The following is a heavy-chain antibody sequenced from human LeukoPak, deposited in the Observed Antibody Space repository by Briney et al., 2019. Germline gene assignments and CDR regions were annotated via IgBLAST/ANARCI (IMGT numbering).Heavy chain of an antibody. CDR1: GGSISGNY. J-gene: IGHJ5*02. D-gene: IGHD1-26*01. CDR3: TKRQGPTSGSYDYFDP. Sequence: PSETLSLTCTVSGGSISGNYWSWIRQPPGQGLEWIAYIHSSGYTSYNPSLKSRVTISVDTSNNQFSLKVTSVTAADTAMYYCTKRQGPTSGSYDYFDPWGQGALVTVSS. CDR2: IHSSGYT. V-gene: IGHV4-4*09.